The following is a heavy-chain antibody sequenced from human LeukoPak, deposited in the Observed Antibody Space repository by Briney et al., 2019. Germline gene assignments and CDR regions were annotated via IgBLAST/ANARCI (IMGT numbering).Heavy chain of an antibody. V-gene: IGHV1-46*01. D-gene: IGHD3-22*01. CDR1: GYTFTSYY. Sequence: ASVKVSCKASGYTFTSYYMHWVRQAPGQGLEWMGIINPSGGSTSYAQKFQGRVTMTRDTSTSTVYMELSSLRSEDTAVYYCAGGGYYVRGRDYYGMDVWGQGTTVTVSS. CDR2: INPSGGST. CDR3: AGGGYYVRGRDYYGMDV. J-gene: IGHJ6*02.